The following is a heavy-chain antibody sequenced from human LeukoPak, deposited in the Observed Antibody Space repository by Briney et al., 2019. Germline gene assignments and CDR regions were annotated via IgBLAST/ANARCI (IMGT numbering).Heavy chain of an antibody. Sequence: ASVKASCKASGYTFTSYGISWVRQAPGQGLEWMGWISAYNGNTNYAQKLQGRVTMTTDTSTSTAYMELRSLRSDDTAVYYCARDQGSSSFLTGLYGMDVWGQGTTVTVSS. CDR2: ISAYNGNT. D-gene: IGHD6-13*01. J-gene: IGHJ6*02. CDR1: GYTFTSYG. CDR3: ARDQGSSSFLTGLYGMDV. V-gene: IGHV1-18*01.